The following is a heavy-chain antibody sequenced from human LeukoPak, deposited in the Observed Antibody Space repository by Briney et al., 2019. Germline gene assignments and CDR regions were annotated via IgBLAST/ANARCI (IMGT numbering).Heavy chain of an antibody. Sequence: GGSLRLSCAASGFTFSSYSMNWVRQAPGKGLEWVSSISSGSSYIYYADSVKGRFTISRDNAKNSLYLQMNSLRAEDTAVYYCAREWDYYDSSGYDTVLDYWGQGTLVTVSS. CDR1: GFTFSSYS. V-gene: IGHV3-21*01. D-gene: IGHD3-22*01. CDR2: ISSGSSYI. J-gene: IGHJ4*02. CDR3: AREWDYYDSSGYDTVLDY.